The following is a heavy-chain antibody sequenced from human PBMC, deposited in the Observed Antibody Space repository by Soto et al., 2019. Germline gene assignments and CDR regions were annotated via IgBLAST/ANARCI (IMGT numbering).Heavy chain of an antibody. CDR3: ARGSVVVVTASLGYYGMDV. Sequence: GGSLRLSCAASGFTFSSYSMNWVRQAPGKGLEWVSSISSSSSYIYYADSVKGRFTISRDNAKNSLYLQMNSLRAEDTAVYYCARGSVVVVTASLGYYGMDVWGQGTTVTVSS. CDR2: ISSSSSYI. J-gene: IGHJ6*01. CDR1: GFTFSSYS. V-gene: IGHV3-21*01. D-gene: IGHD2-2*01.